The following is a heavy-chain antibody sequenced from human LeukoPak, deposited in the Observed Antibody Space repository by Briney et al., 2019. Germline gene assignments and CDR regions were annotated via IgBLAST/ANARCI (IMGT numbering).Heavy chain of an antibody. J-gene: IGHJ4*02. CDR1: GGTFSSYA. CDR2: IIPIFGTA. V-gene: IGHV1-69*05. CDR3: ASHYFGSGDPQFDY. D-gene: IGHD3-10*01. Sequence: SVKVSCKASGGTFSSYAISWVRQAPGQGLEWMGRIIPIFGTANYAQKFQGRVTITTDESTSTAYMELSSLRSEDTAVYYCASHYFGSGDPQFDYWGQGTLVTVSS.